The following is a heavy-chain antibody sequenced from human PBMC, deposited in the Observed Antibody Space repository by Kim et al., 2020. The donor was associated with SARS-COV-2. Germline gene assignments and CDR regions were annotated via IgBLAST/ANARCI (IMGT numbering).Heavy chain of an antibody. Sequence: GGSLRLSCAASGFTVSSNYMSWVRQAPGKGLEWVSVIYSGGSTYYADSVKGRFTISRDNSKNTLYLQMNSLRAEDTAVYYCARAQFVLRFLEWLLDYFDYWGQGTLVTVSS. CDR1: GFTVSSNY. J-gene: IGHJ4*02. D-gene: IGHD3-3*01. V-gene: IGHV3-53*01. CDR3: ARAQFVLRFLEWLLDYFDY. CDR2: IYSGGST.